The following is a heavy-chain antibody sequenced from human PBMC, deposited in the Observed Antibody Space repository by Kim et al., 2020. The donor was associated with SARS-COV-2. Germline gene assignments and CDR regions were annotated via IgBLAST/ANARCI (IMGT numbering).Heavy chain of an antibody. CDR2: IDPSDSYT. J-gene: IGHJ6*02. CDR3: AALTGYYYYYYYGMDD. CDR1: GYSFTSYW. D-gene: IGHD3-9*01. Sequence: GESLKISCKGSGYSFTSYWISWVRQMPGKGLEWMGRIDPSDSYTNYSPSFQGHVTISADKSISTAYLQWSRLKASDTAMYYCAALTGYYYYYYYGMDDWGQGTTVTVSS. V-gene: IGHV5-10-1*01.